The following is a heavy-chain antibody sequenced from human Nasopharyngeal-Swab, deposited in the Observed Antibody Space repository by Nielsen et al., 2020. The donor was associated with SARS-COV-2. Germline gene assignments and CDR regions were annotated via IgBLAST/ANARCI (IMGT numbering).Heavy chain of an antibody. CDR2: IFPFDSET. D-gene: IGHD4-11*01. V-gene: IGHV5-51*01. J-gene: IGHJ4*02. CDR1: GYSFTNFW. Sequence: GESLKISCQASGYSFTNFWIAWVRQMPGKGLEWMGIIFPFDSETRYSPSFQGQVTMSVDKSATTAYLQWNSLRASDTATYYCARPTVYSNFEYWGQGTLVTVSS. CDR3: ARPTVYSNFEY.